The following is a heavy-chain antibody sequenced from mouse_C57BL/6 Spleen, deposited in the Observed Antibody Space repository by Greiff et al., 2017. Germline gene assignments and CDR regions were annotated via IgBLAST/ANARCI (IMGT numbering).Heavy chain of an antibody. D-gene: IGHD1-1*01. J-gene: IGHJ3*01. CDR1: GYAFSSSW. V-gene: IGHV1-82*01. CDR3: ASPTTVVETWFAY. Sequence: VQLQQSGPELVKPGASVKISCKASGYAFSSSWMNWVKQRPGKGLEWIGRIYPGDGDTNYNGKFKGKATLTADKSSSTAYMQLSSLTSEDSAVYFCASPTTVVETWFAYWGQGTLVTVSA. CDR2: IYPGDGDT.